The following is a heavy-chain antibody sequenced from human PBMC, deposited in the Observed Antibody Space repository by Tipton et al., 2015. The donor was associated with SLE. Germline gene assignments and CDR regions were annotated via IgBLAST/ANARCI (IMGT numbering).Heavy chain of an antibody. CDR2: TNQDGSVK. CDR1: GFTVSAFW. V-gene: IGHV3-7*01. CDR3: AREGRPNAFDI. Sequence: SLRLSCAVSGFTVSAFWMSWVRQAPGKGLERLANTNQDGSVKFYVDSVRGRFTISGDSAKNSLSLQMNGLRVEDTAVYYCAREGRPNAFDIWGQGTMVTITP. J-gene: IGHJ3*02.